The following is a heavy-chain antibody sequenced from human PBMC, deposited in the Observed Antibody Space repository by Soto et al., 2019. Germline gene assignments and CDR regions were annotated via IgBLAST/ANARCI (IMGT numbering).Heavy chain of an antibody. V-gene: IGHV3-74*03. Sequence: HPGRSLRLSCAASGYTFSAYWMHWVRQAPGKGLVWVSRTNTDGTATTYADSVEGRFTISRDNAKNMLYLQMNSLRAEDTAVYYCTRGHYYGMDVWGQGTTVTVSS. CDR3: TRGHYYGMDV. J-gene: IGHJ6*02. CDR2: TNTDGTAT. CDR1: GYTFSAYW.